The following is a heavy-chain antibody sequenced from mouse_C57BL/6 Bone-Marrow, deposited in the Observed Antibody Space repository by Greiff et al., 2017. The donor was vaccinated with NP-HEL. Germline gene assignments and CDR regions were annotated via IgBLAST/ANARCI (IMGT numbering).Heavy chain of an antibody. CDR1: GFNIKDDY. V-gene: IGHV14-4*01. J-gene: IGHJ4*01. CDR2: IDPENGDT. Sequence: EVKLMESGAELVRPGASVKLSCTASGFNIKDDYMHWVKQRPEQGLEWIGWIDPENGDTEYASQFQGKATITADTSSNTAYLQLSSLTSEDTAVYYCTTGGSSPYAMDYWGQGTSVTVSS. CDR3: TTGGSSPYAMDY. D-gene: IGHD1-1*01.